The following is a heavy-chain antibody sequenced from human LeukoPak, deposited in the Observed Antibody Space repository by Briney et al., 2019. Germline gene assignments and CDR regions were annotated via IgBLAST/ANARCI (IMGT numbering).Heavy chain of an antibody. V-gene: IGHV1-69*06. Sequence: ASVKVSCKASGGTFSSYAISWVRQAPGQGLEWMGGIIPIFGTANYAQKFQGRVTITADKSTSTAYMELSSLRCEDTAVYYCARGGQGHGSGSSDFDYWGQGTLVTVSS. CDR3: ARGGQGHGSGSSDFDY. D-gene: IGHD3-10*01. CDR2: IIPIFGTA. J-gene: IGHJ4*02. CDR1: GGTFSSYA.